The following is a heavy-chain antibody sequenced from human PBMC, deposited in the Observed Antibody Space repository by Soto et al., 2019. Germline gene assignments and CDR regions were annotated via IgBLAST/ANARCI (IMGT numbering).Heavy chain of an antibody. J-gene: IGHJ5*02. V-gene: IGHV1-69*13. CDR2: IIPIFGTA. D-gene: IGHD3-10*01. CDR1: GGTFSSYA. CDR3: ARVWLQGNCFDP. Sequence: SVKVSCKASGGTFSSYAISWVRQAPGQGLEWMGGIIPIFGTANYAQKFQGRVTITADESTSTAYMELSSLRSEDTAVYYCARVWLQGNCFDPWGQGTLVTVSS.